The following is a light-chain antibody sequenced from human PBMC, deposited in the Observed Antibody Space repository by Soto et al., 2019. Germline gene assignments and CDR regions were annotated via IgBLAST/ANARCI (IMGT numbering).Light chain of an antibody. CDR2: KAS. J-gene: IGKJ2*01. CDR1: QSISSW. V-gene: IGKV1-5*03. CDR3: QQYNSYSPS. Sequence: DIQMTQSPSTLSASVGDRVTITCRASQSISSWLAWYPQKPGKAPKLLIYKASSLESAVPSRLSGSGSGTEFTLTISSLQPDDFATYYCQQYNSYSPSFGQGTKLEIK.